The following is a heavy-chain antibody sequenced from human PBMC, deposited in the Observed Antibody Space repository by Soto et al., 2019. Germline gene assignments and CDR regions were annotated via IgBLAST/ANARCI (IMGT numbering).Heavy chain of an antibody. V-gene: IGHV6-1*01. CDR2: TYYRSHWHN. J-gene: IGHJ3*01. Sequence: RSQTLSLTCGISVNSVSSNTATWNWIRQSPSRGLECLGRTYYRSHWHNEYEESVKGRITISPETSKNQFSLQFNSISPEDTAVYYFATGSGVLSEALAVRGPGTMVPLSS. CDR1: VNSVSSNTAT. D-gene: IGHD6-25*01. CDR3: ATGSGVLSEALAV.